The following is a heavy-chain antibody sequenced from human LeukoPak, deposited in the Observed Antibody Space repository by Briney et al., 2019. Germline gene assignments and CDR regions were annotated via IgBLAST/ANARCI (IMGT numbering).Heavy chain of an antibody. V-gene: IGHV3-21*01. CDR2: LSSSSTYV. CDR1: GFTLSTYS. Sequence: GGSLRVSCAASGFTLSTYSMNWVRQAPGKGLEWVSSLSSSSTYVYYADSVKGRFTISRDNAKNSLYLQMTSLRAEDTAVYYCARIRCSDGGCFHNFDYWGQGSLVTVSS. J-gene: IGHJ4*02. CDR3: ARIRCSDGGCFHNFDY. D-gene: IGHD2-15*01.